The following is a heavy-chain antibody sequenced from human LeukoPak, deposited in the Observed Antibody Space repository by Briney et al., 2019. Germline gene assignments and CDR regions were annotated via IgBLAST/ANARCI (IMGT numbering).Heavy chain of an antibody. CDR2: ISGSGGST. Sequence: SGGSLRLSCAASGFTFSSYAMSWVRQAPGKGLEWVSAISGSGGSTYYADSVKGRFTISRGNSKNTLYLQMNSLRAEDTAVYYCAKDRVYYYDSSGYYYFDYWGQGTLVTVSS. J-gene: IGHJ4*02. CDR3: AKDRVYYYDSSGYYYFDY. V-gene: IGHV3-23*01. CDR1: GFTFSSYA. D-gene: IGHD3-22*01.